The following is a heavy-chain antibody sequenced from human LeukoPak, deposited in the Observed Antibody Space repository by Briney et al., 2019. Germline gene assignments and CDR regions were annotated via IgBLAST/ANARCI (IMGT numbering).Heavy chain of an antibody. CDR3: AKIGGIDYSNYLYDY. CDR2: ISYDGSNK. CDR1: GFTFSSYG. D-gene: IGHD4-11*01. J-gene: IGHJ4*02. V-gene: IGHV3-30*18. Sequence: GGSLRLSCAASGFTFSSYGMHWVRQAPGKGLEWVAVISYDGSNKYYADSVKGRFTISRDNSKNTLYLQMNSLRAEDTAVYYCAKIGGIDYSNYLYDYWGRGTLVTVSS.